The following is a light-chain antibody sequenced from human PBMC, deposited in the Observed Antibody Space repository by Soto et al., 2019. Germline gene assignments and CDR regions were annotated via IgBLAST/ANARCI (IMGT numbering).Light chain of an antibody. Sequence: EIVLTQSPGTLSLSPGESATLSCRTSQSVSSNYLAWYQQKPRQAPRLLIYCASSRATGTPDRFSGRGSGTHFTLTISRLEPDGFAVYYCQQYGMSWWTFGQGTKVEIK. CDR3: QQYGMSWWT. V-gene: IGKV3-20*01. J-gene: IGKJ1*01. CDR1: QSVSSNY. CDR2: CAS.